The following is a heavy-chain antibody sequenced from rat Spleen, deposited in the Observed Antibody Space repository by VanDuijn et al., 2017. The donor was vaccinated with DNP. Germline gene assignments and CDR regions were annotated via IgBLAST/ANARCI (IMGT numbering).Heavy chain of an antibody. Sequence: EVQLVESGGGLVQPGRSLKLSCAVSRITFSDHNMAWVRQDPKTSLEWVATISYDGSDTYYRDSMKGRFTISRDNAKSTLYLQMDSLRSEDTATYYCVGRPPPTRGPFDYWGQGVTVTVSS. V-gene: IGHV5-7*01. J-gene: IGHJ2*01. CDR3: VGRPPPTRGPFDY. D-gene: IGHD1-4*01. CDR1: RITFSDHN. CDR2: ISYDGSDT.